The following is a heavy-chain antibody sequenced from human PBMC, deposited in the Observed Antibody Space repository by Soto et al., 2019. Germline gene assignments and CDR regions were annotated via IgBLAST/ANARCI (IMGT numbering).Heavy chain of an antibody. V-gene: IGHV3-7*03. D-gene: IGHD3-22*01. CDR3: ARSFYYDSSGYYNRHYFDY. CDR1: GFKFNNYW. Sequence: LRLSCVASGFKFNNYWMSWVRQAPGKGLEWVANIKDDGSERYYVDSVKGRLTISRDNAKNSVFLQLNSLRAEDTAVYYCARSFYYDSSGYYNRHYFDYWGQGTLVTVSS. CDR2: IKDDGSER. J-gene: IGHJ4*02.